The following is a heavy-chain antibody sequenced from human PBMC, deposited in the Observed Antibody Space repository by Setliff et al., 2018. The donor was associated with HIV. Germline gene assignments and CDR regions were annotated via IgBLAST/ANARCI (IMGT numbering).Heavy chain of an antibody. CDR1: GGSMSNYY. CDR3: ARSGYTSGFYWVFGAFGV. Sequence: SETLSLTCTVSGGSMSNYYWSWIRQPPGKRLEWIASIQYSDSSHYNPSLQSRVTISVDTSTKQFSLYLSSVNETDTAVYYCARSGYTSGFYWVFGAFGVWGQGKLVTVTS. V-gene: IGHV4-59*01. D-gene: IGHD3-22*01. J-gene: IGHJ3*01. CDR2: IQYSDSS.